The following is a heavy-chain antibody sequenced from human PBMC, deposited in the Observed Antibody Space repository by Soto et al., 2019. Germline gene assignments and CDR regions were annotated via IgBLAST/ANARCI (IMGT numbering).Heavy chain of an antibody. CDR3: ANIIAAPATGY. CDR2: IDKSGAIT. D-gene: IGHD6-13*01. Sequence: EVQLLESGGGLVRPGGSLRLSCGASGFTFSTYAMTWVRQAPGKGLEWVSSIDKSGAITYYADSVKGRFTISRDNSKKKLYLQMKSLRAEDTAVYYCANIIAAPATGYWGQGTQVTVSS. J-gene: IGHJ4*02. CDR1: GFTFSTYA. V-gene: IGHV3-23*01.